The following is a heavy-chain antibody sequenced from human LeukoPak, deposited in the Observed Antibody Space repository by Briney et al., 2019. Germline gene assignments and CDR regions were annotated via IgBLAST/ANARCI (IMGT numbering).Heavy chain of an antibody. Sequence: ASVKVSCKVSGYTLTELSMHWVRQAPGKGLEWMGGFDPEDGETIYAQKFQGRVTMTEDTSTDTAYMELSSLRSEDTAVYYCATDFAGVDGGGKRVTIFGVAWGQGTLVTVSS. D-gene: IGHD3-3*01. J-gene: IGHJ5*02. CDR2: FDPEDGET. V-gene: IGHV1-24*01. CDR1: GYTLTELS. CDR3: ATDFAGVDGGGKRVTIFGVA.